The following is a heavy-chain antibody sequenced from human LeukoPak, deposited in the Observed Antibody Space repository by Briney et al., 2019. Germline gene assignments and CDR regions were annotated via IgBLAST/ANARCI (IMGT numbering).Heavy chain of an antibody. V-gene: IGHV1-18*01. Sequence: ASVKVSCKASGYTFTSYGISWVRQAPGQGLEWMGWISAYNGNTNYAQKFQGRVTMTRNTSISTAYMELSSLRSEDTAVYYCARVIRGSGWSFDAFDIWGQGTMVTVSS. CDR3: ARVIRGSGWSFDAFDI. CDR2: ISAYNGNT. J-gene: IGHJ3*02. D-gene: IGHD6-19*01. CDR1: GYTFTSYG.